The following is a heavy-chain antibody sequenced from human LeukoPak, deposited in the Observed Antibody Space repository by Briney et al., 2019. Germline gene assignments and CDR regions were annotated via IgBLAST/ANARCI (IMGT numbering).Heavy chain of an antibody. J-gene: IGHJ4*02. CDR2: INPSGGST. CDR1: GYTFTGYY. CDR3: ASNLALTRDYFDY. V-gene: IGHV1-46*01. Sequence: ASVKVSCKASGYTFTGYYMHWVRQAPGQGLEWMGIINPSGGSTSYAQKFQGRVTMTRDMSTSTVYMELSSLRSEDTAVYYCASNLALTRDYFDYWGQGTLVTVSS. D-gene: IGHD2-2*01.